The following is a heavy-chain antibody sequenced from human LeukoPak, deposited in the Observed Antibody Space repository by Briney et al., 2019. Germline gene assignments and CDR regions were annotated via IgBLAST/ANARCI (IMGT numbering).Heavy chain of an antibody. V-gene: IGHV3-23*01. Sequence: PGGSLRLSCAASGFTFSSYAMSWVRQAPGKGLEWVSAISGSGGSTYYADSVKGRFTISRDNSKNTLYLQMNSLRAEDTAVYYCAKESDFWSGYPIFFDYWGQGTLVTVSS. D-gene: IGHD3-3*01. CDR2: ISGSGGST. CDR3: AKESDFWSGYPIFFDY. J-gene: IGHJ4*02. CDR1: GFTFSSYA.